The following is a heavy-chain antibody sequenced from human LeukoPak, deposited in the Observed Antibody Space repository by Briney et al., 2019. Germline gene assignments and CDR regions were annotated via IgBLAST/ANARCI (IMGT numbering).Heavy chain of an antibody. D-gene: IGHD6-19*01. CDR1: GFTFSSYG. J-gene: IGHJ2*01. CDR3: ARDRLGEAAVAGDWYFDL. Sequence: PGRSLRLSCAASGFTFSSYGMHWVRQAPGKGLEWVAVIWYDGSNKYYADSVKGRFTISRDNSKNTLYLQMNSLRAEDTAVYYCARDRLGEAAVAGDWYFDLWGRGTLVTVSS. V-gene: IGHV3-33*01. CDR2: IWYDGSNK.